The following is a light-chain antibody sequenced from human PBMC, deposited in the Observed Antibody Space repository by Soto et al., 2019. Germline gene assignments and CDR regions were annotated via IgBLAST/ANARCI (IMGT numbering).Light chain of an antibody. CDR2: EVS. J-gene: IGLJ1*01. Sequence: QSALTQPASVSGSPGQSITISCTGTSSDVGGYNYVSWYQQHPGKAPKLMIYEVSTRPSGVSNRFSGSKSGKTASLTSSGLQAEDAAYYYYCSYTSGRPLVFGTGTKLTVL. V-gene: IGLV2-14*01. CDR1: SSDVGGYNY. CDR3: CSYTSGRPLV.